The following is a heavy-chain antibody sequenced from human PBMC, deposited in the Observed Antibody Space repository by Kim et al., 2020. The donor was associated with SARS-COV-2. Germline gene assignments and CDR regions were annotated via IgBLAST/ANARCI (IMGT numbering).Heavy chain of an antibody. CDR1: GYTFTSYA. V-gene: IGHV7-4-1*02. CDR2: INTNTGNP. J-gene: IGHJ3*02. CDR3: ARVQLPWVNDAFDI. Sequence: ASVKVSCKASGYTFTSYAMNWVRQAPGQGLEWMGWINTNTGNPTYAQGFTGRFVFSLDTSVSTAYLQISSLKAEDTAVYYCARVQLPWVNDAFDIWGQGTMVTVSS. D-gene: IGHD2-2*01.